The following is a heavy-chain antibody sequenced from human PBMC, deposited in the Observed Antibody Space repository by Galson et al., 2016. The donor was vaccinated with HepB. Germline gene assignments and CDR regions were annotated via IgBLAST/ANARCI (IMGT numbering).Heavy chain of an antibody. CDR3: AKDRYDGSLTYSSSDY. Sequence: SLRLSCAASGFTFRGYGMNWVRQAPGKGLEWVSSISKSGGSTHYADAVKGRFTISRDNSKTTLYLQMNSPRAEDTAVYHCAKDRYDGSLTYSSSDYWGQGTLVTVSS. CDR2: ISKSGGST. J-gene: IGHJ4*02. CDR1: GFTFRGYG. D-gene: IGHD3-10*01. V-gene: IGHV3-23*01.